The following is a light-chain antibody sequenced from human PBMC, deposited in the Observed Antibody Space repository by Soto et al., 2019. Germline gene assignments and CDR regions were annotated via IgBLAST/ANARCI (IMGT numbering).Light chain of an antibody. CDR2: EVS. CDR3: SSYAGSSNV. J-gene: IGLJ1*01. CDR1: SGDVGGYNY. Sequence: QSVLTQPASVSGSPGQSITISCTGTSGDVGGYNYVSWYQQHPGKVPKLIIYEVSKRPSGVPDRFSGSKSGNTASLTVSGLQAEDEADYYCSSYAGSSNVFGTGTKVTVL. V-gene: IGLV2-8*01.